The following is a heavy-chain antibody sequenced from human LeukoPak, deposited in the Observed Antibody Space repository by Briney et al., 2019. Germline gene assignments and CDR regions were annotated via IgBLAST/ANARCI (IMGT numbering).Heavy chain of an antibody. D-gene: IGHD3-22*01. CDR2: IYTSGST. CDR1: GGSISNYY. CDR3: ARGRSSGYYGGPEDYFDY. J-gene: IGHJ4*02. Sequence: SETLSLTCTVSGGSISNYYWSWIRQPAGKGLEWIGRIYTSGSTNYNPSLKSRVTMSVDTSKNQFSLKLSSVTAADTAVYYCARGRSSGYYGGPEDYFDYWGQGTLVTVSS. V-gene: IGHV4-4*07.